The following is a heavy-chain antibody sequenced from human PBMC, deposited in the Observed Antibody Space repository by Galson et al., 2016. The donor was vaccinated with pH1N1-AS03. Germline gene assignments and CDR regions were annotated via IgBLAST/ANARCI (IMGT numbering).Heavy chain of an antibody. D-gene: IGHD2-15*01. CDR1: GGSISSGNYF. J-gene: IGHJ5*02. V-gene: IGHV4-31*03. Sequence: LSLTCTVSGGSISSGNYFWNWIRQHPGKGLEWIGLIYDSGNTFYNPSLKSRVSISVDTSKNQFSLKLNSVTAADTAVYYCARDRRDCSGGSCSQDGWFDPWGQGTLVVVSS. CDR3: ARDRRDCSGGSCSQDGWFDP. CDR2: IYDSGNT.